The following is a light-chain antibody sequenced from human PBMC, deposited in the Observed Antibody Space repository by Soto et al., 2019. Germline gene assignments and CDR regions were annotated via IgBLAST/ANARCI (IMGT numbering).Light chain of an antibody. CDR2: SVS. CDR1: SSDIGAYDH. V-gene: IGLV2-14*01. J-gene: IGLJ1*01. CDR3: ISYTVSRSYV. Sequence: QSALTQPASVSGSPGQSITISCSGTSSDIGAYDHVAWYRQFTGKSPKLMIYSVSNRPSGVSYRFSGSKSGNTASLTISGLQAEDEADYYCISYTVSRSYVFGSGTKVTVL.